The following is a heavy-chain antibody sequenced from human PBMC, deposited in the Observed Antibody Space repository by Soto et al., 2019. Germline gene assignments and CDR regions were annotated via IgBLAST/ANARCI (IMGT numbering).Heavy chain of an antibody. J-gene: IGHJ4*02. V-gene: IGHV1-69*04. CDR3: ARERRSSSYYFDY. D-gene: IGHD6-6*01. CDR1: GGTFSSYT. CDR2: IIPILGIA. Sequence: ASVKVSCKASGGTFSSYTISWVRQAPGQGLEWMGRIIPILGIANYAQKFQGRVTITADKSTSTAYMELSSLRSEDTAVYYCARERRSSSYYFDYWGQGTLVTVSS.